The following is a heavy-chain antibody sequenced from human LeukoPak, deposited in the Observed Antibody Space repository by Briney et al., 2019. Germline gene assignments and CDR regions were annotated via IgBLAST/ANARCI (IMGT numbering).Heavy chain of an antibody. Sequence: GGPLRLSCAASGFTFSSYSMHWVRQAPGKGLEWVAVISNDGGNKIYADSVKGRFTISRGNSKNTLFLQMNSLRTEDTAVYYCARDPMADFDYWGQGTLVTVSS. CDR1: GFTFSSYS. CDR2: ISNDGGNK. D-gene: IGHD2-8*01. J-gene: IGHJ4*02. CDR3: ARDPMADFDY. V-gene: IGHV3-30*03.